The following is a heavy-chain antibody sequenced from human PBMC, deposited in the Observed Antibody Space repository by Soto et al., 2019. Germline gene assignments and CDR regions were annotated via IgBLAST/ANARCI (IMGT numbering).Heavy chain of an antibody. CDR2: IDPGDSDV. Sequence: PGESLKISCKGFDYTFAAYWIGWVRQMPGKGLEWMGIIDPGDSDVRYSPPFEGQVTISADKSINTAYLQWSSLKASDTAMYYCARPGYTQGAWYHIYDIWGQGTMVTVSS. J-gene: IGHJ3*02. CDR3: ARPGYTQGAWYHIYDI. D-gene: IGHD3-9*01. CDR1: DYTFAAYW. V-gene: IGHV5-51*01.